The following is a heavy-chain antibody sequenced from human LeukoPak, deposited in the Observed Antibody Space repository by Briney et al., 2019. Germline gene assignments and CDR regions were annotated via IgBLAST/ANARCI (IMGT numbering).Heavy chain of an antibody. CDR3: AKDNRRHYTSGPNPDSLH. CDR1: GFTFSSYG. D-gene: IGHD6-19*01. V-gene: IGHV3-9*01. Sequence: GGSLRLSCAASGFTFSSYGMHWVRQPPGKGLEWVSGISWNSGSIDYADSVKGRFTISRDNAKNSLYLQMNSLRVEDTAFYYCAKDNRRHYTSGPNPDSLHWGQGALVTVSS. J-gene: IGHJ4*02. CDR2: ISWNSGSI.